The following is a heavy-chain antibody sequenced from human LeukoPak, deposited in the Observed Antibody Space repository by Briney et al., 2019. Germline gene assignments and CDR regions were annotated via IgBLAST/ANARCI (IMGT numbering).Heavy chain of an antibody. Sequence: PGGSLRLSCAASGFTFSSYWMSWVRQAPGKGLEWVANIKQDGSEKYYVDSVKGRFTISRDNAKNSLYLQMNSLRAEDTAVYYCARRYSSSGILSPNWFDPWGQGTLVTVSS. D-gene: IGHD6-13*01. J-gene: IGHJ5*02. CDR3: ARRYSSSGILSPNWFDP. CDR1: GFTFSSYW. CDR2: IKQDGSEK. V-gene: IGHV3-7*01.